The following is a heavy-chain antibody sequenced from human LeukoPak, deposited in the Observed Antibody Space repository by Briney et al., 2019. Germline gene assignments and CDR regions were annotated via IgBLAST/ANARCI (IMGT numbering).Heavy chain of an antibody. D-gene: IGHD3-10*01. CDR2: ISSGSSAI. CDR1: GFSFSTYS. V-gene: IGHV3-48*01. Sequence: GGSLRLSCAASGFSFSTYSMNWVRQAPGKGLQWVSYISSGSSAIYYTDSVKGRFTITRDDAKNSVYLQMNSLRAEDTAVYYCARDLIWDGDPDGRDFWGQGTLVSVSS. J-gene: IGHJ4*02. CDR3: ARDLIWDGDPDGRDF.